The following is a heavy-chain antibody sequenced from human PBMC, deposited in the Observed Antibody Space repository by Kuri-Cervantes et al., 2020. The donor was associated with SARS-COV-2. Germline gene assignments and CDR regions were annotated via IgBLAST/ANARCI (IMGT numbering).Heavy chain of an antibody. Sequence: GESLKISCAASGFTFSSYWMSWVRQAPGKGLEWVALLSYDGSNKFYADSVKGRFTISRDNSKNTLYLQMNRLRAEDTAVYYCAKEQHGIVVVVAAIDYWGQGTLVTVSS. CDR2: LSYDGSNK. J-gene: IGHJ4*02. CDR1: GFTFSSYW. D-gene: IGHD2-15*01. V-gene: IGHV3-30*18. CDR3: AKEQHGIVVVVAAIDY.